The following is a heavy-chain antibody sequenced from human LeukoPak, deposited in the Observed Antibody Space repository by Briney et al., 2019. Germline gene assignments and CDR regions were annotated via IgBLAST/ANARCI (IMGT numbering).Heavy chain of an antibody. CDR2: ISGSGGST. CDR1: GFTFSSYA. D-gene: IGHD6-19*01. Sequence: GASLRLSCAASGFTFSSYAMSWVRQAPGKGLEWVSAISGSGGSTYYADSVKGRFTISRDSSKNTLYLQMNSLRAEDTVVYYCAKDGASSGWYYGMDVWGQGTTVTVSS. V-gene: IGHV3-23*01. CDR3: AKDGASSGWYYGMDV. J-gene: IGHJ6*02.